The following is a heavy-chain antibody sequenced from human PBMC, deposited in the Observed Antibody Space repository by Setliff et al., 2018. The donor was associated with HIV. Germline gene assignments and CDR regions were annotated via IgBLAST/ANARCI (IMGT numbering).Heavy chain of an antibody. Sequence: PGGSLRLSCAASGFTFSSYDMHWVRQATGKGLEWVSVIGSAGDTYYPGSVKGRFTISRENAKNSLYLQMNSLRAGDTAVYYCAREPIVGATYWGQGTLVTVSS. V-gene: IGHV3-13*01. CDR3: AREPIVGATY. CDR1: GFTFSSYD. D-gene: IGHD1-26*01. CDR2: IGSAGDT. J-gene: IGHJ4*02.